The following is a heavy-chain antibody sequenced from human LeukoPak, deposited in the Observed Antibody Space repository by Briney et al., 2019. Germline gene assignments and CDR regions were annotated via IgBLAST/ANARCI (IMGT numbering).Heavy chain of an antibody. CDR3: ARTWLRYSSSWYLDY. Sequence: ASVKVSCKASGYTFTSYGINWVRQAPGQGLEWMGWISAYNGNTNYAQKLQGRVTMTTDTSTSTAYMELSSLRSEDTAVYYCARTWLRYSSSWYLDYWGQGTLVTVSS. J-gene: IGHJ4*02. V-gene: IGHV1-18*01. CDR1: GYTFTSYG. CDR2: ISAYNGNT. D-gene: IGHD6-13*01.